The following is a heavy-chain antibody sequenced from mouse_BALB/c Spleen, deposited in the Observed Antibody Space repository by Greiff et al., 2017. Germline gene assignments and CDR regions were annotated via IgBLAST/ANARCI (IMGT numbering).Heavy chain of an antibody. J-gene: IGHJ4*01. V-gene: IGHV3-6*02. CDR3: TRSYDYDGKGYAMDH. CDR2: ISYDGSN. Sequence: EVQLQQSGPGLVKPSQSLSLTCPVTGYSITSGYYWNWIRKYPGNKLEWMGYISYDGSNNYNQSLKNQISITCDTSKNQFYLKLNSVTTEYTATYYCTRSYDYDGKGYAMDHWGQGTSGTVSS. CDR1: GYSITSGYY. D-gene: IGHD2-4*01.